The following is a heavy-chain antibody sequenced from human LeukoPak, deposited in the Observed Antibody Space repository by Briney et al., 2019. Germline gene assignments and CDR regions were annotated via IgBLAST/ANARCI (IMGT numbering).Heavy chain of an antibody. CDR1: GFTFTNSA. Sequence: GASVTVSFKASGFTFTNSAVQWVRQARGQRLEWIGWIVVGSGNTNYAQKFQERVTITRDMSTSTAYMELSSLRSEDTAVYYCAADPAYYYDSSGPDYWGQGTLVTVSS. V-gene: IGHV1-58*01. CDR2: IVVGSGNT. D-gene: IGHD3-22*01. CDR3: AADPAYYYDSSGPDY. J-gene: IGHJ4*02.